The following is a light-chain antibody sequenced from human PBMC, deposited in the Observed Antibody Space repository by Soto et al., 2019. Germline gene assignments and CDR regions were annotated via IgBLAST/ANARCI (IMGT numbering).Light chain of an antibody. J-gene: IGKJ1*01. CDR1: QSVSSSY. CDR2: GAS. V-gene: IGKV3-20*01. CDR3: QQYGSSPKT. Sequence: EIVLTQSPGTLSLSPGERATLSCRASQSVSSSYLAWYQQKPGQAPRLLIYGASSRATGIPDRFIGSGSGNDFTLTISRLEPEDFAVYYYQQYGSSPKTFGQGTKVEIK.